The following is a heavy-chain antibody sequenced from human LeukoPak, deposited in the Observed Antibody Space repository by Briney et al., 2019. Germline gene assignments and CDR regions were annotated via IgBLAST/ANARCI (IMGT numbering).Heavy chain of an antibody. V-gene: IGHV1-69*13. CDR3: ARAGYSSGWYPGNYFDY. D-gene: IGHD6-19*01. Sequence: ASVNVSCKASGGTFSSYAISWVRQAPGQGLEWMGGIIPIFGTANYAQKFQGRVTITADESTSTAYMELSSLRSEDTAVYYCARAGYSSGWYPGNYFDYWGQGTLVTVSS. J-gene: IGHJ4*02. CDR2: IIPIFGTA. CDR1: GGTFSSYA.